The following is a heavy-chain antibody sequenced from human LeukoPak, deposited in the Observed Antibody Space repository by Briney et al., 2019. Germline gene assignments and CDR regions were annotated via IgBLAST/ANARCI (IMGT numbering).Heavy chain of an antibody. D-gene: IGHD2-8*01. J-gene: IGHJ4*02. CDR1: GFTFSSYA. CDR3: AREFCTNGVCYKRFDY. V-gene: IGHV3-23*01. CDR2: ISGSGGST. Sequence: GGSLRLSCAASGFTFSSYAMSWVRQAPGKGLEWVSAISGSGGSTYSADSVKGRFTISRDNSKNTLYLQMGSLRPEDMAVYYCAREFCTNGVCYKRFDYWGQGTLVTVSS.